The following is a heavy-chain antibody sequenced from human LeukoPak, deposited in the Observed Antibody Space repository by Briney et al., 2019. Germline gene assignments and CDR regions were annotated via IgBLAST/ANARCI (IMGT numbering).Heavy chain of an antibody. Sequence: GFLRLSCAASGFTFSSCWMSWVRQAPGKGLEWVANIKQDGSEEYYVDSVKGQFTISRDNAKNSLYLQMNSLSAEDTAVYYCARVRVKSGYSYVYFFDYWGQGTLVTVSS. D-gene: IGHD5-18*01. J-gene: IGHJ4*02. CDR2: IKQDGSEE. CDR1: GFTFSSCW. V-gene: IGHV3-7*01. CDR3: ARVRVKSGYSYVYFFDY.